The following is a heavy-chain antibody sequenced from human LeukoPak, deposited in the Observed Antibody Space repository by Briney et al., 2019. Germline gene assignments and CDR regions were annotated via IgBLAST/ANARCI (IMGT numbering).Heavy chain of an antibody. V-gene: IGHV4-39*07. Sequence: KTSETLSLTCTVSSGSISSGPYYWGWIRQPPGKGLEWIGNIYYGENTYYNPSLKSRVTISVDTSKNQFSLKLSSVTAADTAVYYCARELKQLVRNAFDIWGQGTMVTVSS. J-gene: IGHJ3*02. D-gene: IGHD6-6*01. CDR1: SGSISSGPYY. CDR2: IYYGENT. CDR3: ARELKQLVRNAFDI.